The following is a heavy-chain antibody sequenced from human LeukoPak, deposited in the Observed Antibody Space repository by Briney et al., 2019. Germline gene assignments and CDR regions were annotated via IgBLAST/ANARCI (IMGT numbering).Heavy chain of an antibody. Sequence: SETLSLTCTVSGYPISSGYYWGWIRKPPGKGLEWLGSIYHSGSTYYNPSLKSRVTISVDTSKNQFSLKLSSVTAADTAVYYCARDPYCSSTSCPTFDYWGQGALVTVSS. CDR2: IYHSGST. J-gene: IGHJ4*02. V-gene: IGHV4-38-2*02. D-gene: IGHD2-2*01. CDR1: GYPISSGYY. CDR3: ARDPYCSSTSCPTFDY.